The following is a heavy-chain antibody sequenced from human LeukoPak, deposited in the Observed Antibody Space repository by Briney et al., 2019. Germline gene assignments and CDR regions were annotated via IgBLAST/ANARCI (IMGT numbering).Heavy chain of an antibody. CDR3: AKDRGLFDY. CDR1: GNYW. Sequence: GGSLRLSCAASGNYWMHWVRQAPGKGLVWVSHINSDGSWTSYADSVKGRFTISRDNAENTLYLQMNSLRAEDTAVYYCAKDRGLFDYWGQGTLVTVFS. CDR2: INSDGSWT. V-gene: IGHV3-74*01. J-gene: IGHJ4*02.